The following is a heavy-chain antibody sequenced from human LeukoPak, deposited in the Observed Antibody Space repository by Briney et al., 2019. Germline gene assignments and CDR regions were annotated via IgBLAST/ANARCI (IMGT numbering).Heavy chain of an antibody. CDR2: IYYSENT. CDR1: GRYISGSNYY. Sequence: SETLSPTCTVSGRYISGSNYYWGWVRQPPGKGLEWIGKIYYSENTHYSPSPQSRLSTSVDTSNNHFPLKRRYVTATDTVVYFYARLFDSWGQGTLVTVSS. J-gene: IGHJ4*02. CDR3: ARLFDS. V-gene: IGHV4-39*01.